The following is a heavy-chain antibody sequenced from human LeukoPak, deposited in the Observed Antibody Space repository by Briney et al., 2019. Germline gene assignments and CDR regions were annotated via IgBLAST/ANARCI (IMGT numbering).Heavy chain of an antibody. J-gene: IGHJ4*02. CDR2: ISTSSSTI. CDR3: ARSRRDDY. V-gene: IGHV3-48*01. CDR1: GFTFSAYS. Sequence: GGSLRLSCAASGFTFSAYSMTWVRQAPGKGLEWVSYISTSSSTIYYADSVKGRFTISRDNAKNSLYLQMYSLRAEDTAVYYCARSRRDDYWGQGTLVTVSS.